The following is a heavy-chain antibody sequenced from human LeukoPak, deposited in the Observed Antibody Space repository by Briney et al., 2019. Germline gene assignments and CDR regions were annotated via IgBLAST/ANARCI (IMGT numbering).Heavy chain of an antibody. CDR2: IYSGGST. D-gene: IGHD2-15*01. J-gene: IGHJ3*02. Sequence: GGSLRLSCAASGFTVSSHYMSWVRQAPGKGLEWVSVIYSGGSTYYADSVKGRFTISRDNSKNTLYLQMNSLRAEDTAVYYCARGWWDIVVVVAATDAFDIWGQGTMVTVSS. CDR3: ARGWWDIVVVVAATDAFDI. V-gene: IGHV3-66*01. CDR1: GFTVSSHY.